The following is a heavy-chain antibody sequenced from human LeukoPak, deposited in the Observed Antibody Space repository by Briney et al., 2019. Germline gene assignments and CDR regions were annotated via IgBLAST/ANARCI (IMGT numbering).Heavy chain of an antibody. CDR1: GGTFSSYA. J-gene: IGHJ4*02. Sequence: RVSVKVSCKASGGTFSSYAISWVRQAPGQGLEWMGGIIPIFGTANYAQKFQGRVTITADESTSTAYMELSSLRSEDTAVYYCARVGEITASTPFDYWGQGTLVTVSS. D-gene: IGHD1-26*01. CDR3: ARVGEITASTPFDY. CDR2: IIPIFGTA. V-gene: IGHV1-69*13.